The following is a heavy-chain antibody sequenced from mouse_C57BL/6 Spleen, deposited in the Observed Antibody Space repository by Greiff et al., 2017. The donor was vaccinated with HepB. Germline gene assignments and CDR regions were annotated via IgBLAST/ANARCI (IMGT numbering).Heavy chain of an antibody. CDR2: ISYDGSN. J-gene: IGHJ2*01. D-gene: IGHD3-1*01. Sequence: EVKLVESGPGLVKPSQSLSLTCSVTGYSITSGYYWNWIRQFPGNKLEWMGYISYDGSNNYNPSLKNRISITRDTSKNQFFLKLNSVTTEDTATYYCASGLFDYWGQGTTLTVSS. CDR1: GYSITSGYY. V-gene: IGHV3-6*01. CDR3: ASGLFDY.